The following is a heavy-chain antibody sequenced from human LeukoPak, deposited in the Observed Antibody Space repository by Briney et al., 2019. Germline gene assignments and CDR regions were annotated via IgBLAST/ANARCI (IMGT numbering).Heavy chain of an antibody. CDR3: AKDSTAMVPAFDY. V-gene: IGHV3-30*18. J-gene: IGHJ4*02. Sequence: GGSLRLSCAASGFTFSSYGMHWVRQAPGKGLEWVAVISYDGSNKYYADSVKGRFTISRDNSKNTLYLQMNSLRAEDTAVYYCAKDSTAMVPAFDYWGQGTLVTVSS. D-gene: IGHD5-18*01. CDR1: GFTFSSYG. CDR2: ISYDGSNK.